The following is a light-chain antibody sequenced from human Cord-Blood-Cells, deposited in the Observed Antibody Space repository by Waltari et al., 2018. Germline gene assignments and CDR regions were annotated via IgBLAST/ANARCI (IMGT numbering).Light chain of an antibody. V-gene: IGKV1-39*01. CDR3: QQSYSTPFT. CDR1: QRISSY. J-gene: IGKJ3*01. Sequence: DIQMTQSQSSLSASVGDRVTITCRASQRISSYLNWYQQKPGKAPKLLIYSASSLQSGVPSRFSVSGSGTDFTLTISSLQPEDFATYYCQQSYSTPFTFGPGTKVDIK. CDR2: SAS.